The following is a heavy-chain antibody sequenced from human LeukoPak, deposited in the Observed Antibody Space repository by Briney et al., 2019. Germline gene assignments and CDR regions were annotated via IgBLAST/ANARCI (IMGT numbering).Heavy chain of an antibody. Sequence: GGSLRLSCAASGFTLSTYWMNWVRQGPGKGLVWVSRINSDGSSTRYADSVTGRFTISRDNPKNTVYLQMNSLRAEDTAVYYCAKVLGGLWPGIDYWGQGTVVTVSS. CDR2: INSDGSST. D-gene: IGHD2-15*01. CDR1: GFTLSTYW. V-gene: IGHV3-74*01. J-gene: IGHJ4*02. CDR3: AKVLGGLWPGIDY.